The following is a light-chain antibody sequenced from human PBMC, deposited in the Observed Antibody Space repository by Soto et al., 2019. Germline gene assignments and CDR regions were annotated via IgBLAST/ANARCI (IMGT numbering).Light chain of an antibody. CDR2: GDN. V-gene: IGLV1-40*01. J-gene: IGLJ3*02. CDR1: SSNIGRGYD. CDR3: QSYDRSLSASL. Sequence: QSVLTQPPSVSGAPGQRVTISCTGSSSNIGRGYDVHWYQQVPGSAPRLLLSGDNTRPSGVPDRFSGSRSGTSASLAITGLQAEDEADYYCQSYDRSLSASLFGGGTQLTVL.